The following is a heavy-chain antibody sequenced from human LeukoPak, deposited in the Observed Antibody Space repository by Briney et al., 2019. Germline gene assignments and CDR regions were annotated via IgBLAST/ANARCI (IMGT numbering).Heavy chain of an antibody. D-gene: IGHD3-22*01. J-gene: IGHJ4*02. CDR2: ISTRRDFT. Sequence: GESLRLSCAVSGFTFSSYSVSWVRLAPGKGLEWVSSISTRRDFTYYADSLNGRFTISRDNAKNALYLQMSSLRAEDTAVYCGARVDSSGYYIHLDYWGRGTLVTVSS. V-gene: IGHV3-21*01. CDR3: ARVDSSGYYIHLDY. CDR1: GFTFSSYS.